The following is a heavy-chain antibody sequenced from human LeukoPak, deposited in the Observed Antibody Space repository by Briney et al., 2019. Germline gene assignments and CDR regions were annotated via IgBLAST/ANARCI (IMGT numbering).Heavy chain of an antibody. J-gene: IGHJ4*02. CDR1: GGSISSYY. V-gene: IGHV4-59*08. CDR3: ASVGATLGFDY. Sequence: SETLSLTCTVSGGSISSYYWSWIRQPPGKGLEWIGYIYYSGSTNYNPSLKGRVTISVDTSKNQFSLKLSSVTAADTAVYYCASVGATLGFDYWGQGTLVTVSS. CDR2: IYYSGST. D-gene: IGHD1-26*01.